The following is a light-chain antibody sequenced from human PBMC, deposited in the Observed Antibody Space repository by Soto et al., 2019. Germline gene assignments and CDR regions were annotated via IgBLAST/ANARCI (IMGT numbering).Light chain of an antibody. CDR1: QNINRW. CDR3: QQYDGN. J-gene: IGKJ3*01. Sequence: DIQMTQSPSPLASSLGKKVTHTCRASQNINRWLAWYQQKPGKAPKVLIYDASSLESGVPSRFSGSGSGTEFTLTITSLQPDDFATYYCQQYDGNFGPGTKVDIK. V-gene: IGKV1-5*01. CDR2: DAS.